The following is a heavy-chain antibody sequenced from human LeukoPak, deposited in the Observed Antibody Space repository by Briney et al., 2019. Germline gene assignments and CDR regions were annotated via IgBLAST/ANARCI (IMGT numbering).Heavy chain of an antibody. Sequence: GRSLRLSCVASGVTFYVYTMDCGSESPQKGHWCVLGISLNSGSLGYADSVKGRFTISRDNAKNSLYLQMNSLRAEDTAFYYCAKADSGWTLYYFDYWGQGTLVTVSS. CDR1: GVTFYVYT. D-gene: IGHD6-19*01. CDR3: AKADSGWTLYYFDY. CDR2: ISLNSGSL. J-gene: IGHJ4*02. V-gene: IGHV3-9*01.